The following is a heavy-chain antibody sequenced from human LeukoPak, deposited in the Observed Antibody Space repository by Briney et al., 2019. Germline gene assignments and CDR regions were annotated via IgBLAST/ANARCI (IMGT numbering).Heavy chain of an antibody. D-gene: IGHD6-19*01. J-gene: IGHJ4*02. CDR2: IYSGGST. V-gene: IGHV3-66*01. CDR1: GFPVSSNY. Sequence: GGSLRLSCAASGFPVSSNYMSWVRQAPGKGLEWVSIIYSGGSTYYADSVKGRFTISRDNSKNTLYLQMNSLRAEDTAVYYCARGSGWYGNYWGQGTLVTVSS. CDR3: ARGSGWYGNY.